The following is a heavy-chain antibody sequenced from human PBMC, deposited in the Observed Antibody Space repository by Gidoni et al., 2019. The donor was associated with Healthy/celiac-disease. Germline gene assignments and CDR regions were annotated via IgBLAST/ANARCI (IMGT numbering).Heavy chain of an antibody. J-gene: IGHJ5*02. CDR3: ARDSRRGGGSYLGWFDP. CDR2: ISSSSSYI. Sequence: EVQLVESGGGLVKPGGSMRLSGAASGFTFSSYSMNWVRQAPGKGLEWVSSISSSSSYIYYADSVKGRFTISRDNAKNSLYLQMNSLRAEDTAVYYCARDSRRGGGSYLGWFDPWGQGTLVTVSS. CDR1: GFTFSSYS. D-gene: IGHD1-26*01. V-gene: IGHV3-21*01.